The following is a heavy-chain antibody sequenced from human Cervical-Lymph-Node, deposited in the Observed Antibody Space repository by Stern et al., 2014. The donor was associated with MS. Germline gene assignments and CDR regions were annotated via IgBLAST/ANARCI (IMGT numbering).Heavy chain of an antibody. J-gene: IGHJ5*02. D-gene: IGHD5-12*01. CDR1: GGTFSSYA. Sequence: VQLVESGAEVKKPGSSGKVSCKAAGGTFSSYAISWVRQAPGQGLEWMGGLIPIFGTANYAQKFQDRVTITADESTSTAYMELSSLRSEDTAVYYCARGAGYIGYDLGFDPWGQGTLVTVSS. CDR3: ARGAGYIGYDLGFDP. V-gene: IGHV1-69*01. CDR2: LIPIFGTA.